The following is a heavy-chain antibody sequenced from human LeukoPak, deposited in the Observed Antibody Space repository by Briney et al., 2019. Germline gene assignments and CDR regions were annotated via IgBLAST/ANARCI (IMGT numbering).Heavy chain of an antibody. CDR1: GFTFSSYW. CDR3: TRDLMDYDVSTGLHHYYMDV. CDR2: INGDGRDI. D-gene: IGHD3-9*01. Sequence: GGSLRLSCVASGFTFSSYWMHWVRQDPRKGLVWVSRINGDGRDIDYADSVRGRFTISRDNAKNTLFLQMNTLRVEDTAVYYCTRDLMDYDVSTGLHHYYMDVWGQGTTVTVSS. V-gene: IGHV3-74*01. J-gene: IGHJ6*02.